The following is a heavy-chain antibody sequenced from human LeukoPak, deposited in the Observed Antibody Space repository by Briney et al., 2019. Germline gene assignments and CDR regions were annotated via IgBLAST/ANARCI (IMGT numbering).Heavy chain of an antibody. CDR1: GFTFSSYG. CDR3: AKDMFIYYYGSGPLGY. Sequence: GGSLRLSCAASGFTFSSYGMHWVRQAPGKGLEWVAVISYDGSNKYYADSVKGRFTISRDNSKNTLYLQMNSLRAEDTAVYCCAKDMFIYYYGSGPLGYWGQGTLVTVSS. V-gene: IGHV3-30*18. J-gene: IGHJ4*02. D-gene: IGHD3-10*01. CDR2: ISYDGSNK.